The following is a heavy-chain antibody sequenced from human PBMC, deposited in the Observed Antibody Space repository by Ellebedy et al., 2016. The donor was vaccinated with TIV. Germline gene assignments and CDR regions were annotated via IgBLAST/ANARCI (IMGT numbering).Heavy chain of an antibody. V-gene: IGHV3-7*03. CDR2: IKQDGSAK. D-gene: IGHD5-12*01. Sequence: GGSLRLSCAASGFTFSNYWMKWVRQAPGKGLEWVANIKQDGSAKYYVDSVKGRFTISRDNAKNSLFLQMNSLRVEDRAVYFCARGGYGRPFDCWGQGTLVTVSS. J-gene: IGHJ4*02. CDR3: ARGGYGRPFDC. CDR1: GFTFSNYW.